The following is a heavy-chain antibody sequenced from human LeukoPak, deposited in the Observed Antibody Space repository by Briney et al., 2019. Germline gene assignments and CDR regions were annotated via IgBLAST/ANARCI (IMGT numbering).Heavy chain of an antibody. J-gene: IGHJ4*02. CDR2: ISSSSSYI. CDR1: GFTFSSYS. D-gene: IGHD1-7*01. Sequence: PGGSLRLSCAASGFTFSSYSMNWVRQAPGKGLEWVSSISSSSSYIYYADSVKGRFTISRDNAKNSLYLEMNSLRGEDPAVFYCSRGSMNFAVFDYWGQGTLVTVS. V-gene: IGHV3-21*01. CDR3: SRGSMNFAVFDY.